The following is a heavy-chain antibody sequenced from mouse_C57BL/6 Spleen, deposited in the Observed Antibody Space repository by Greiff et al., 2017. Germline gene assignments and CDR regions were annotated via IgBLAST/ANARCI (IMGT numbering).Heavy chain of an antibody. CDR1: GYTFTSYW. D-gene: IGHD2-1*01. CDR2: IDPSDSYT. CDR3: ARSRYGNSGAY. V-gene: IGHV1-69*01. J-gene: IGHJ3*01. Sequence: QVQLQQPGAELVMPGASVKLSCKASGYTFTSYWMHWVKQRPGPGLEWIGEIDPSDSYTNYNQKFKGKSTLTVDKSSSTAYMQLSSLTSEDYAVYYCARSRYGNSGAYWGQGTLVTVSA.